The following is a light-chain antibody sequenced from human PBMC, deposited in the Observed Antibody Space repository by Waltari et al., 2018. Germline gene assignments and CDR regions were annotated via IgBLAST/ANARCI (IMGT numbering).Light chain of an antibody. CDR1: SRDVGGYTY. CDR2: EVG. CDR3: NSYTSSGTYV. Sequence: QSALTQPASVSGSPGQSITISCTGTSRDVGGYTYVSWYQQHPGKAPKLLIYEVGNRPSGVSNRFSGSKSGNTASLTFSGLQTEDEADYYCNSYTSSGTYVFGTGTKVTVL. V-gene: IGLV2-14*01. J-gene: IGLJ1*01.